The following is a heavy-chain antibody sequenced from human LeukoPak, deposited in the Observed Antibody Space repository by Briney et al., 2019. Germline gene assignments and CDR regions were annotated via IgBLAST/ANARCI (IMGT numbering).Heavy chain of an antibody. CDR3: TRLWAFDI. V-gene: IGHV3-49*03. J-gene: IGHJ3*02. CDR1: GFTSGDYA. D-gene: IGHD2-21*01. CDR2: IRSKAYGGTT. Sequence: GGSLRLSCTASGFTSGDYAMSWFRQAPGKGLEWVGFIRSKAYGGTTEYAASVKGRFTISRDDSKSIAYLQMNSLKTEDTAVYYCTRLWAFDIWGQGTMVTVSS.